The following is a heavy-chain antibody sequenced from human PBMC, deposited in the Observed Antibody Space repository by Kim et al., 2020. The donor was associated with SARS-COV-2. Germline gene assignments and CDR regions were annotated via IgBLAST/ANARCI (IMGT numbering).Heavy chain of an antibody. J-gene: IGHJ4*02. CDR1: GGSISSGGYY. CDR2: IYYSGST. CDR3: ARADDHPKPRFDY. V-gene: IGHV4-31*03. Sequence: SETLSLTCTVSGGSISSGGYYWSWIRQHPGKGLEWIGYIYYSGSTYYNPSLKSRVTISVDTSKNQFSLKLSSVTAADTAVYYCARADDHPKPRFDYWGQGTLVTVSS.